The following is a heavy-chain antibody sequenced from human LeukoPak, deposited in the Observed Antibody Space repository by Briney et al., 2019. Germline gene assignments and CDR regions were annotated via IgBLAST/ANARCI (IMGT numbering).Heavy chain of an antibody. CDR2: ISSSSSYI. CDR1: GFTFSSYS. V-gene: IGHV3-21*01. D-gene: IGHD1-26*01. CDR3: ARVGDRQWELRLLDFDY. J-gene: IGHJ4*02. Sequence: GGSLRLSCAASGFTFSSYSMNWVRQAPGKGLEWVSSISSSSSYIYYADSVKGRFTISRDNAKNSLYLQMNSLRAEDTAVYYCARVGDRQWELRLLDFDYWGQGTLVTVSS.